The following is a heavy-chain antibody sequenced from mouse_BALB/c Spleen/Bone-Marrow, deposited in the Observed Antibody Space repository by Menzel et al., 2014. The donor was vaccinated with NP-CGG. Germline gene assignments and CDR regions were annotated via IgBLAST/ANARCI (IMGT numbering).Heavy chain of an antibody. J-gene: IGHJ2*01. Sequence: SGSELVRPGASVKLSCKASGYTFTSYWMHWVKQGHGQGLEWIGNIYPGSGSTNYDEKFKSKGTLTVDTSSSTAYMPLSSLTSEDSAVYYCTSWDYWGQGTTLTVSS. CDR1: GYTFTSYW. CDR3: TSWDY. V-gene: IGHV1S22*01. CDR2: IYPGSGST.